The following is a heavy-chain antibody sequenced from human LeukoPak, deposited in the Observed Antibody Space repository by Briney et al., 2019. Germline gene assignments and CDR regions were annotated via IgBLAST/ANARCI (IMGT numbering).Heavy chain of an antibody. V-gene: IGHV3-23*01. CDR1: GFTFSSYA. Sequence: GGSLRLSCAASGFTFSSYAMSWVRQAPGKGLDWVSAISGSGSYTDYADSVKGRFTISKDNSKNTVYMRMSSLRAEDTALYYCAKRRYDSSGHFDSWGQGTLVTVSS. D-gene: IGHD3-22*01. CDR2: ISGSGSYT. J-gene: IGHJ4*02. CDR3: AKRRYDSSGHFDS.